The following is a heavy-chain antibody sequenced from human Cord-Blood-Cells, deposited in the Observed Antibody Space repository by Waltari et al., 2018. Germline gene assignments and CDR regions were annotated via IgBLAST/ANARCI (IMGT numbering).Heavy chain of an antibody. CDR2: ISSSGSTI. CDR3: ARFSSSWYFDY. Sequence: EVQLVESGGGLVQPGGSLRLSCAASGFTFSSYELNWVRQAPGKGLEWVSYISSSGSTIYYADSVKGRFTISRDNAKNSLYLQMNSLRAEDTAVYYCARFSSSWYFDYWGQGTLVTVSS. V-gene: IGHV3-48*03. D-gene: IGHD6-13*01. CDR1: GFTFSSYE. J-gene: IGHJ4*02.